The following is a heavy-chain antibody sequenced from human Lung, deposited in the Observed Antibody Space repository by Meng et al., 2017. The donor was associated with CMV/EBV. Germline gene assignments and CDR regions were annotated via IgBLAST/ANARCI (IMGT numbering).Heavy chain of an antibody. Sequence: QLHLKGSGPGLVKPSETLSLTCAVSGGSMSSTNWWSWVRQPPGKGLEWIGEIYHSGSTNYNPSLKSRVSISVDKSKNQFSLKLSSVTAADTAVYYCARADKVRFDYWGQGTLVTVSS. CDR3: ARADKVRFDY. J-gene: IGHJ4*02. CDR1: GGSMSSTNW. CDR2: IYHSGST. V-gene: IGHV4-4*02.